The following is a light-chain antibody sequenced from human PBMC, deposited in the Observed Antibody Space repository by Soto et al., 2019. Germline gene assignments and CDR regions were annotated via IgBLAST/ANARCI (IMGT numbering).Light chain of an antibody. V-gene: IGKV3-20*01. CDR1: QTVRNNY. J-gene: IGKJ1*01. CDR2: GAS. CDR3: QQYGSSPRT. Sequence: EFVLTQSPGTLSLSPGERVTLSCRASQTVRNNYLAWYQQKPGQAPRLLISGASSRATGIPDRFSGSGSGTDFTLTISRLEPEDFAVYYCQQYGSSPRTFGQGTKVDIK.